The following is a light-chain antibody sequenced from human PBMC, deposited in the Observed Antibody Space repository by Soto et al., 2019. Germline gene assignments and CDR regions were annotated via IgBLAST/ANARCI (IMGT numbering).Light chain of an antibody. V-gene: IGKV1-9*01. CDR3: QQLSTYPST. CDR2: AAS. J-gene: IGKJ4*01. CDR1: QGIGSY. Sequence: IQLTPSPPSLSASVGDRVTITCRASQGIGSYLAWYQQKPGEAPKLLIFAASTLQSGVPSRFSGSGSGTDFTLTISSLQAEDFATYYCQQLSTYPSTFGGGTKVDIK.